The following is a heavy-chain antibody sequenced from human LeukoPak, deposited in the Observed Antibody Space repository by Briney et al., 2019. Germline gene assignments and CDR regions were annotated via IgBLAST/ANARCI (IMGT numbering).Heavy chain of an antibody. D-gene: IGHD3-10*01. Sequence: ASVKVSCKASGYTFTGYHVHWVRQAPGQGLEWVGRINPNSGVTNYAQKFQGRVTMTRHTSITTAHMELSRLRSGDTAVYYCARDRSGILGYYYNGMDVWGQGTTVTVSS. CDR3: ARDRSGILGYYYNGMDV. V-gene: IGHV1-2*06. CDR2: INPNSGVT. J-gene: IGHJ6*02. CDR1: GYTFTGYH.